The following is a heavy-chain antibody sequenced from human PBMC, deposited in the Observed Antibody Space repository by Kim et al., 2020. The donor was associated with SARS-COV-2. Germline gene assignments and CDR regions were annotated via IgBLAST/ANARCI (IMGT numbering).Heavy chain of an antibody. V-gene: IGHV4-4*02. J-gene: IGHJ5*02. CDR2: ISPSGST. CDR1: GVSMTSSNW. D-gene: IGHD6-25*01. CDR3: ARAVSSAWTLRDWFDP. Sequence: SETLSLTCAVSGVSMTSSNWCSWVRQTPGKGLEWIGEISPSGSTDYNPSLKSRVTISVDKSKNQFSLNLNSVTAADTAVYYCARAVSSAWTLRDWFDPWGQGTLVTVSS.